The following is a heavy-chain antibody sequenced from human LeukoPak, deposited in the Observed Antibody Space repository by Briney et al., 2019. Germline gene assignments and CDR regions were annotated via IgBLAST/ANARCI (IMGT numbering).Heavy chain of an antibody. Sequence: ASVKVSCKASGYTFIAYYMFWVRQAPGQGLEWMGWINPNSGATGHAQKFQGRVTTTRDTSISTSYMEVTGRRSDDTAVYFCVRDGYCRGSSCPFQHWGQGTMVTVSS. V-gene: IGHV1-2*02. J-gene: IGHJ1*01. CDR2: INPNSGAT. CDR3: VRDGYCRGSSCPFQH. D-gene: IGHD2-2*03. CDR1: GYTFIAYY.